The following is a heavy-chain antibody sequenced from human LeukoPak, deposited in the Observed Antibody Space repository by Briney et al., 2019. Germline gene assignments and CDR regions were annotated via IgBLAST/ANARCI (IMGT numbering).Heavy chain of an antibody. D-gene: IGHD6-19*01. V-gene: IGHV4-59*01. Sequence: SETLSLTCTVSGGSISGYYWSWVRQPPGKGLEWIGYIYYSGSTNYNPSLKSRVTISVDTSKNQFPLKLSSVTAADTAVYYCARDGRRYSSGWYVGNWFDPWGQGTLVTVSS. CDR1: GGSISGYY. J-gene: IGHJ5*02. CDR2: IYYSGST. CDR3: ARDGRRYSSGWYVGNWFDP.